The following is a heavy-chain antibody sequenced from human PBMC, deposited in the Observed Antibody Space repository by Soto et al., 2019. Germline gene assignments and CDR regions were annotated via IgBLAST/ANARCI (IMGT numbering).Heavy chain of an antibody. J-gene: IGHJ3*02. Sequence: KVSCKASGFTFTSSAVQWLRQARGQRLEWIGWIVVGSGNTNYAQKFQERVTITRDMSTSTAYMELSSLRSEDTAVYYCAADGAAAASGAFDIWGQGTMVTVSS. V-gene: IGHV1-58*01. CDR1: GFTFTSSA. CDR3: AADGAAAASGAFDI. CDR2: IVVGSGNT. D-gene: IGHD6-13*01.